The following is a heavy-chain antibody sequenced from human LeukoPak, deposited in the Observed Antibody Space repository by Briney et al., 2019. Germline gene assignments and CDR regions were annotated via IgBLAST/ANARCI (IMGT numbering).Heavy chain of an antibody. CDR1: GNTLTDFS. CDR2: CDPEDGET. J-gene: IGHJ1*01. V-gene: IGHV1-24*01. D-gene: IGHD3-22*01. CDR3: APDSYYYDSSGSKYFQH. Sequence: ASVKVSCKVSGNTLTDFSMHWVRQAPGIRLELMGGCDPEDGETIYAQKFQGRVTMTEDTSTDTAYMELSSLRSEDTAVYYCAPDSYYYDSSGSKYFQHWGQGTLVTVSS.